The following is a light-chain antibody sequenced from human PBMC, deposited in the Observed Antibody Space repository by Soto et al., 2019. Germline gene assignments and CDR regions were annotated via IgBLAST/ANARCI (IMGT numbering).Light chain of an antibody. Sequence: DIQMTQSPYTLSASVGDRVTITCRASQGISTWLAWYLQKPGKAPVLLIYAASRLQSGVPSRFSGSGSGTEFTLTISSLQPDDFATYYCQHYNSYSEAFGQGTKVDIK. CDR2: AAS. CDR3: QHYNSYSEA. CDR1: QGISTW. V-gene: IGKV1-5*01. J-gene: IGKJ1*01.